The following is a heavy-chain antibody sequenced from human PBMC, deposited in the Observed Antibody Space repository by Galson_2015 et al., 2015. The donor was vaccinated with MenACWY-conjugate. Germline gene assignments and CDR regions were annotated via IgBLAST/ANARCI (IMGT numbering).Heavy chain of an antibody. CDR3: ARVFDTWYMDV. D-gene: IGHD3-3*01. CDR1: GFTFGTYG. J-gene: IGHJ6*03. CDR2: IWDDGSYK. Sequence: SLRLSCAASGFTFGTYGIHWVRQAPAMGLEWVALIWDDGSYKYYADSVKGRFTISRDNSKNTLYLQTNSLRAEDTAVYYCARVFDTWYMDVWGKGTTVTVSS. V-gene: IGHV3-33*08.